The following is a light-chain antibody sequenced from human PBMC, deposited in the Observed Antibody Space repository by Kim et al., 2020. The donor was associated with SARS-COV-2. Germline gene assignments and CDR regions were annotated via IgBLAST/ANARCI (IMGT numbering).Light chain of an antibody. Sequence: LSPGDRAALSCRASQTIGSYLAWYQQKSGQAPRLLIYEASNRATGVPARFSGSGSGTNFTLTISSLEPEDFATYYCQQRDNWPLTFGGGTKVDIK. CDR1: QTIGSY. J-gene: IGKJ4*01. V-gene: IGKV3-11*01. CDR2: EAS. CDR3: QQRDNWPLT.